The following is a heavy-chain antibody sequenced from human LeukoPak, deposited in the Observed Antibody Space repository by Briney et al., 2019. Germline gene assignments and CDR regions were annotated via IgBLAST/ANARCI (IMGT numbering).Heavy chain of an antibody. CDR3: AKDQAVADYYFDY. J-gene: IGHJ4*02. CDR1: GFTFSSYG. V-gene: IGHV3-30*18. Sequence: AGGSLRLSCAASGFTFSSYGMHWVRQAPGKGLEWVAVISYDGSNKYYADSVKGRFTISRDNSKNTLYLQMNSLRAEDTAVYYCAKDQAVADYYFDYWGQGTLVTVSS. CDR2: ISYDGSNK. D-gene: IGHD6-19*01.